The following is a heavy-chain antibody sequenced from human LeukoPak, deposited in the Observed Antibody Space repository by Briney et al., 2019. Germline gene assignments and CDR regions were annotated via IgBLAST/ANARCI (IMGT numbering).Heavy chain of an antibody. CDR2: IKSKTDGGTT. D-gene: IGHD6-13*01. Sequence: GGSLRLSCAASGFTFSNAWMSWVRQAPGKGLEWVGRIKSKTDGGTTDYAAPVKGRFTISRDDSKNTLYLQMNSLKTEDTAVYYCTTVGYSSSWYELDYFDYWGQGTLVTVSS. V-gene: IGHV3-15*01. CDR1: GFTFSNAW. CDR3: TTVGYSSSWYELDYFDY. J-gene: IGHJ4*02.